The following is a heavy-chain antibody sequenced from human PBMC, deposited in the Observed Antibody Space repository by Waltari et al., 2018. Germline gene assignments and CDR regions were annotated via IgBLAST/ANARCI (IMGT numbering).Heavy chain of an antibody. CDR3: ARMASSWTPFFDY. CDR2: ISPIFGTA. Sequence: QVQLVQSGAEVKKPGSSVKVSCKASGGTFSSYAISWVRQAPGQGLEWMGGISPIFGTANYAQKFQGRVTITTDESTSTAYRELSSLRSEDTAVYYCARMASSWTPFFDYWGQGTLVTVSS. CDR1: GGTFSSYA. J-gene: IGHJ4*02. D-gene: IGHD6-13*01. V-gene: IGHV1-69*05.